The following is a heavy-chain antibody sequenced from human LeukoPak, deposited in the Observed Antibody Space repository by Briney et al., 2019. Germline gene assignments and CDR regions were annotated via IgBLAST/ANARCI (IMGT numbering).Heavy chain of an antibody. V-gene: IGHV3-23*01. D-gene: IGHD4-17*01. CDR1: GFTFSSYA. Sequence: PGGSLRLSCAASGFTFSSYAMSRVRQAPGKGLEWVSAISGSGGSTYYADSVKGRFTISRDNSKNTLYLQMNSLRAEDTAVYYCAKDHPTTEYYYYGMDVWGQGTTVTVSS. J-gene: IGHJ6*02. CDR3: AKDHPTTEYYYYGMDV. CDR2: ISGSGGST.